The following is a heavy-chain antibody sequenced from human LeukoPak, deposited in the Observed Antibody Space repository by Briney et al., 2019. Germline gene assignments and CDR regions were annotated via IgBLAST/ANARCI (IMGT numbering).Heavy chain of an antibody. Sequence: GRSLRLSCAASGFTFSSYGMNWVRQAPGKGLEWVAVISYDGSNKYYADSVKGRFTISRDNSKNTLYLQMNSLRAEDTAVYYCAKDRDIAARYYYGMDVWGQGTTVTVSS. V-gene: IGHV3-30*18. CDR3: AKDRDIAARYYYGMDV. J-gene: IGHJ6*02. CDR2: ISYDGSNK. CDR1: GFTFSSYG. D-gene: IGHD6-6*01.